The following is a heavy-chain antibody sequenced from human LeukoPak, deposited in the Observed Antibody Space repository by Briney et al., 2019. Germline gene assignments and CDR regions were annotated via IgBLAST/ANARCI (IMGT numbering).Heavy chain of an antibody. Sequence: PGGSLRLSCAASGFTFSSYAMSWVRQAPGKGLEWVSAISGSGGSTYYADSVKGRFTISRDNSKNTLYLQMNSLRAEDTAVYYCAKDLSSGWSPFYYYYYGMDVWGQGTTVTVSS. CDR1: GFTFSSYA. J-gene: IGHJ6*02. D-gene: IGHD6-13*01. V-gene: IGHV3-23*01. CDR3: AKDLSSGWSPFYYYYYGMDV. CDR2: ISGSGGST.